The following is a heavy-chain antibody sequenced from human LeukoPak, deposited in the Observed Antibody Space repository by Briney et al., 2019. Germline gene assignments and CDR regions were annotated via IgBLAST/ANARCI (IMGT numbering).Heavy chain of an antibody. V-gene: IGHV4-4*07. CDR1: RGSLRSYD. J-gene: IGHJ4*02. Sequence: PQTLSLTCTVSRGSLRSYDWSWIPEPAGNGLEWSGRIYTSGSTNYNPSLKSRVTMSVDTSKNQFSLKLSSVTAADTAVYYCARDTVTTLSFDYWGQGTLVTVSS. D-gene: IGHD4-17*01. CDR2: IYTSGST. CDR3: ARDTVTTLSFDY.